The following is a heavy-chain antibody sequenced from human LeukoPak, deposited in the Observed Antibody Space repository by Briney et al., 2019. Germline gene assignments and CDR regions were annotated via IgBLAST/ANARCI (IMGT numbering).Heavy chain of an antibody. CDR3: ARTIAADY. D-gene: IGHD6-25*01. V-gene: IGHV3-48*01. J-gene: IGHJ4*02. CDR2: ISSSSSTI. CDR1: GFTFSSYE. Sequence: GSLRLSCAASGFTFSSYEMNWVRQAPGKGLEWVSYISSSSSTIYYADSVKGRFIISRDNAKNSLYLQINSLRAEDTAVYYCARTIAADYWGQGTLVTVSS.